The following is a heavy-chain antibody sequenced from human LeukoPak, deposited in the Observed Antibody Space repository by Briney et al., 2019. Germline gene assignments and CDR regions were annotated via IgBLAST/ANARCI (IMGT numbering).Heavy chain of an antibody. CDR2: ISGSGGSS. Sequence: QSGGSLRLSCAASGFTFSSYVMTWVRQAPGKGLEWVSGISGSGGSSSHADSVKGRFTISRDNSKNTLYLQMTSLRAEDTAVYYCAKDVTAEAPPSWFDYWGQGTPATVSS. J-gene: IGHJ4*02. V-gene: IGHV3-23*01. CDR1: GFTFSSYV. D-gene: IGHD2-21*02. CDR3: AKDVTAEAPPSWFDY.